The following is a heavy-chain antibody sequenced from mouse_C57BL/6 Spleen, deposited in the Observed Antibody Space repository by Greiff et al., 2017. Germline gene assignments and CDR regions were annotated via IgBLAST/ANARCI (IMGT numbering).Heavy chain of an antibody. J-gene: IGHJ2*01. D-gene: IGHD2-5*01. CDR2: IYPGDGAT. V-gene: IGHV1-82*01. CDR1: GYAFSSSW. Sequence: QVQLQQSGPELVKPGASVKISCKASGYAFSSSWMNWVKQRPGKGLEWIGRIYPGDGATNYNGKFKGKATLTADKSSSTAYMQLSSLTSEDSAVYFCARWDYYSNYRDYWGQGTTLTVSS. CDR3: ARWDYYSNYRDY.